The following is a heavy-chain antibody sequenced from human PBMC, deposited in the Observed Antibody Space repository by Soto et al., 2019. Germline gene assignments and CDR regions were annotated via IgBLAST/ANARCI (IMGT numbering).Heavy chain of an antibody. CDR2: IYPGDSKT. V-gene: IGHV5-51*01. J-gene: IGHJ4*02. CDR3: ARHPNYYDCSGYYYSDY. D-gene: IGHD3-22*01. Sequence: PGESLKISCKGSGFTFTDYWIAWVRQMPGKGLEWMGIIYPGDSKTRYTPSFQGQVTISADKSISTAFLHWSSLKASDTAMYYCARHPNYYDCSGYYYSDYWGQGTLVTVSS. CDR1: GFTFTDYW.